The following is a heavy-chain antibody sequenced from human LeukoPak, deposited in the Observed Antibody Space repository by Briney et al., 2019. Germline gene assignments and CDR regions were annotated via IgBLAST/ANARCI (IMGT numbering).Heavy chain of an antibody. CDR3: ARGRRYGDYALSFDY. CDR1: GGSISSSSYY. Sequence: PSETLSLTCTVSGGSISSSSYYWGWIRQPPGKGLEWIGSIYYSGSTYYSPSLKSRVTISVDTSKNQFSLKLSSVTAADTAVYYCARGRRYGDYALSFDYWGQGTLVTVSS. V-gene: IGHV4-39*07. J-gene: IGHJ4*02. D-gene: IGHD4-17*01. CDR2: IYYSGST.